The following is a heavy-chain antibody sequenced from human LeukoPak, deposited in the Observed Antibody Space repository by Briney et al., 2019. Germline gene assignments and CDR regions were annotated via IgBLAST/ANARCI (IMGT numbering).Heavy chain of an antibody. J-gene: IGHJ3*02. CDR1: GFTLSRFA. Sequence: QTGGSLRLSCAASGFTLSRFAMHWVRQAPGKGLEWVALISYDGGKKWYADSVKGRFSISRDNSKNTLSLQMNSLTGEDTAVYYCARCPYSSSWYGAFDIWGQGTMVTVSS. CDR3: ARCPYSSSWYGAFDI. V-gene: IGHV3-30*01. D-gene: IGHD6-13*01. CDR2: ISYDGGKK.